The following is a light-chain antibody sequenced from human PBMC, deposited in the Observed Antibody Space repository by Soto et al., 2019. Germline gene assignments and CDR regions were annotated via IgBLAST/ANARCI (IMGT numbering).Light chain of an antibody. V-gene: IGKV1-39*01. CDR3: QHSYGTPRT. CDR2: AVS. CDR1: QSISTY. Sequence: DTQMTQSPSSLSASVGDRVTITCRASQSISTYLNWYQHKPGKAPKVLIYAVSSLQSGVPSRFSGSGSGTDFTLTITSLQPEDSATYYCQHSYGTPRTFGQGTKVDIK. J-gene: IGKJ1*01.